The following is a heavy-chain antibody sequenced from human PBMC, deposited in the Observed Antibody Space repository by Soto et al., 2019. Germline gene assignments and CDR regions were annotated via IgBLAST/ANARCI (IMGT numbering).Heavy chain of an antibody. CDR3: AKARQPDGLWPIDH. J-gene: IGHJ4*02. D-gene: IGHD2-8*01. V-gene: IGHV3-23*01. Sequence: EVQLLESGGGLVQPGGSLRLSCSASGFTFSTYSMSWVRQAPGKGLEWVSSIFGSGGGISYGDSVKGRFTISRDNSNNMLYLQMHSLRVEDTAVYYCAKARQPDGLWPIDHWGQGTLVTVSS. CDR1: GFTFSTYS. CDR2: IFGSGGGI.